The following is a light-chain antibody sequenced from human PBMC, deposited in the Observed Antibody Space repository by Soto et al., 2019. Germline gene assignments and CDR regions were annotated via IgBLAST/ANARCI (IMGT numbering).Light chain of an antibody. V-gene: IGKV4-1*01. CDR1: QSVLYSSNNKNY. CDR3: QQYYSTPLT. J-gene: IGKJ4*01. CDR2: WAS. Sequence: DIVMTQSPASLAVSLGERAAINCTSNQSVLYSSNNKNYLAWYQQKPGQPPKLLIYWASTRESGVPDRFSGSGSGTDFTLTISSLQAEDVAVYYCQQYYSTPLTFGGGTKVDIK.